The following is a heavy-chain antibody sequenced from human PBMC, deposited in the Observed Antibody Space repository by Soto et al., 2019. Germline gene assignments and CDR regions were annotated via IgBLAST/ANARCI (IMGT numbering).Heavy chain of an antibody. D-gene: IGHD5-12*01. V-gene: IGHV3-33*01. J-gene: IGHJ4*02. Sequence: QVQLVESGGGVVQPGRSLRLSCAASGFTFSSYGMHWVRQAPGKGLEWVAVIWYDGSNKYYADSVKGRFIISRDNSKNTLYLQMNSLRAEDTAVYYCARGAMINYFDYWGQGTLVTVSS. CDR3: ARGAMINYFDY. CDR2: IWYDGSNK. CDR1: GFTFSSYG.